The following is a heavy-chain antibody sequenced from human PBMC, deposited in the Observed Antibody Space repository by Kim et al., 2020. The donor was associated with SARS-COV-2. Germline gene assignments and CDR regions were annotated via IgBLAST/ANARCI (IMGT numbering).Heavy chain of an antibody. CDR3: ARRGRITIFGVVTYFDY. Sequence: LKSRVTISVDKSKNQFSRKLSSVTAADTAVYYCARRGRITIFGVVTYFDYWGQGTLVTVSS. J-gene: IGHJ4*02. V-gene: IGHV4-4*02. D-gene: IGHD3-3*01.